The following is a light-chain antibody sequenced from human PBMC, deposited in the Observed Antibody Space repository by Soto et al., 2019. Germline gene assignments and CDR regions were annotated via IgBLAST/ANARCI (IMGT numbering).Light chain of an antibody. J-gene: IGKJ2*01. CDR1: QSLSSSY. V-gene: IGKV3-20*01. Sequence: EIVLTQSPGTLSLSPGVRATLSCRASQSLSSSYVVWYQQKPGQAPRLLIYAASRRATGIPDRFSGSGSATEYTLTISRLEPEDFAVYYCQQQGTFGQGTKLEIK. CDR2: AAS. CDR3: QQQGT.